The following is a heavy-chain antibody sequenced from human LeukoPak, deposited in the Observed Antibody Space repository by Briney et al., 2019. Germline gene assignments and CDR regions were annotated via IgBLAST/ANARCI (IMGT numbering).Heavy chain of an antibody. J-gene: IGHJ5*02. Sequence: SETLSLPCTVSGGSVGSSDAWWGWIRQPPGKGLEWIATIYSTGSNFFNPSSKSRVTISADTSTNQSSLRLSSVTAADTAVYYCARRSYGLPFHPWGQGILVTVSS. CDR2: IYSTGSN. CDR1: GGSVGSSDAW. V-gene: IGHV4-39*01. CDR3: ARRSYGLPFHP. D-gene: IGHD3-16*01.